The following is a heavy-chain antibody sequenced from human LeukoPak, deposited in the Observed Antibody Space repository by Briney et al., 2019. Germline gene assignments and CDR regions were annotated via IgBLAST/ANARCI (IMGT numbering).Heavy chain of an antibody. CDR3: ARRLRLDWFDP. J-gene: IGHJ5*02. CDR2: IYYSGGT. Sequence: PSETLSLTCTVSGGSISSYYWSWIRQPPGKGLEWIGYIYYSGGTNYNPSLKSRVTISVDTSKNQFSLKLSSVTAADTAVYYCARRLRLDWFDPWGQGTLVTVSS. CDR1: GGSISSYY. D-gene: IGHD6-19*01. V-gene: IGHV4-59*08.